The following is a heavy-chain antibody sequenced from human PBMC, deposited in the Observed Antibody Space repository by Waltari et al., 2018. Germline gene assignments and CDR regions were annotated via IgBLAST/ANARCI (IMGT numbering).Heavy chain of an antibody. Sequence: EVQLEESGGGLVQPGGSLRLSCAPSGFTFTRYWVGWVRQAPGKGLWCVAILNQDGSETHYVESVKGRFTISRDNAKNALYLQVNSLRVEDTAIYYCVRDAIYGRRSFDSWGQGTPVTVSS. V-gene: IGHV3-7*03. CDR3: VRDAIYGRRSFDS. CDR2: LNQDGSET. CDR1: GFTFTRYW. J-gene: IGHJ4*02. D-gene: IGHD2-15*01.